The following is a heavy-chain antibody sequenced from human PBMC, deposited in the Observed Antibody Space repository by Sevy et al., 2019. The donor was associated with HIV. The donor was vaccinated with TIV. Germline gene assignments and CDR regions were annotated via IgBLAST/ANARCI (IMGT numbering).Heavy chain of an antibody. CDR2: INSSGSTI. Sequence: GGSLRLSCAASGFTFSDYYMSWIRQAPGKGLEWVSYINSSGSTIYYADSVKGRFTISRDNAKNSLYLQMNSLRAEDTAVYYCARDMDYDFWSGLDYWGQGTLVTVSS. J-gene: IGHJ4*02. CDR1: GFTFSDYY. D-gene: IGHD3-3*01. CDR3: ARDMDYDFWSGLDY. V-gene: IGHV3-11*01.